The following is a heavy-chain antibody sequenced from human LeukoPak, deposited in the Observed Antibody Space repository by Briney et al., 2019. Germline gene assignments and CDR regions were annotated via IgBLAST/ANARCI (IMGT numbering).Heavy chain of an antibody. V-gene: IGHV3-23*01. CDR1: GFTFSSYG. J-gene: IGHJ5*02. CDR3: AKRSGVAPNWFDP. Sequence: GGTLRLSRAASGFTFSSYGMSGVRQAPGKGLEWGSAISGSGGSTYYADSVRGRFTISRDNSKNTLHLPMNRLRAEDTAVYYCAKRSGVAPNWFDPWGQGTLVTVSS. CDR2: ISGSGGST. D-gene: IGHD3-3*01.